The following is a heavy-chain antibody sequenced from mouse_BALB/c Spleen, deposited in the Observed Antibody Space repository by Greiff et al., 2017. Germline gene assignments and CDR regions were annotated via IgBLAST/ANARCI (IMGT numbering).Heavy chain of an antibody. D-gene: IGHD1-1*01. V-gene: IGHV5-17*02. J-gene: IGHJ2*01. CDR3: ARSSLYYGSSGFDY. CDR1: GFTFSSFG. CDR2: ISSGSSTI. Sequence: EVQLVESGGGLVQPGGSRKLSCAASGFTFSSFGMHWVRQAPEKGLEWVAYISSGSSTIYYADTVKGRFTISRDNPKNTLFLQMTSLRSEDTAMYYCARSSLYYGSSGFDYWGQGTTLTVSS.